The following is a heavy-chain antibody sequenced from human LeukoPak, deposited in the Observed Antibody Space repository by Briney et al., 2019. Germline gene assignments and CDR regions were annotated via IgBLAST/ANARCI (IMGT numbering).Heavy chain of an antibody. D-gene: IGHD3-10*01. J-gene: IGHJ4*02. CDR3: KTYGQGWN. CDR2: IRRETHGGTA. Sequence: GGSLILSCLASGFTFSNAYMSWARQAPGKGLEWVGRIRRETHGGTAEYAAPVKGRFTISRDDSKDTLYLQMNSLKTEDTAVYYCKTYGQGWNWGQGALVTVSS. V-gene: IGHV3-15*01. CDR1: GFTFSNAY.